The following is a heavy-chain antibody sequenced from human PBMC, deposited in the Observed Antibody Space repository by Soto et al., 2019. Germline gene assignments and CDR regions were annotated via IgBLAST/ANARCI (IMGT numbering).Heavy chain of an antibody. V-gene: IGHV3-21*01. D-gene: IGHD3-22*01. Sequence: GGSLRLSCAASGFTFSSYSMNWVRQAPGKGLEWVSSISSSSSYIYYADSVKGRFTISRDNAKNSLYLQMNSLRAEDTAVYYCARDTYYYDSSGYYPTGDYWGQGTLVTVSS. J-gene: IGHJ4*02. CDR1: GFTFSSYS. CDR3: ARDTYYYDSSGYYPTGDY. CDR2: ISSSSSYI.